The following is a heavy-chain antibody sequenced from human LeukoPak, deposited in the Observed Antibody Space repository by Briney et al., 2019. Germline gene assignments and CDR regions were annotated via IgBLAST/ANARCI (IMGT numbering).Heavy chain of an antibody. CDR3: VTSWVRQQRDF. J-gene: IGHJ4*02. CDR2: IEPDGSGK. V-gene: IGHV3-7*01. D-gene: IGHD3-10*01. Sequence: GGSLRLSCVASGFSFKDYWMSWVRQAPGNGLEWVADIEPDGSGKTYVDSVKGRFSISRDNAQQSLYLQMDTLTAEDTAVYYCVTSWVRQQRDFWGQGILVTVSP. CDR1: GFSFKDYW.